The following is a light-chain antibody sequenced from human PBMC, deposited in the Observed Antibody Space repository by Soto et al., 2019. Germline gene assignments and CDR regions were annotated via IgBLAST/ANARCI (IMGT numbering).Light chain of an antibody. CDR1: SSDVGGYNY. V-gene: IGLV2-14*01. J-gene: IGLJ2*01. CDR3: SSYAGSISVV. CDR2: EVS. Sequence: QSVLTQPASVSGSPGQSITISCTGTSSDVGGYNYVSWYQQHPGKAPKLMIYEVSNRPSGVSNRFSGSKSGNTASLTISGLKAEDEADYYCSSYAGSISVVFGGGTKLTVL.